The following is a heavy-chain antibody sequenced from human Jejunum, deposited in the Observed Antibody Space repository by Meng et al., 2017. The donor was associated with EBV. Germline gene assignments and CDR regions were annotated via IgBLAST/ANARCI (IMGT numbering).Heavy chain of an antibody. CDR1: GDSVSSRSYY. D-gene: IGHD2-21*02. V-gene: IGHV4-61*01. CDR3: AGDRRAYCGSDCNPLDY. Sequence: QVRVEESAPGPVKPSGALSLTCTVSGDSVSSRSYYWNWIRQPPGKGLEWIGYMYYSGSSNHNPSLKSRVTISIDMSKNQFSLKLNSVTAADTAVYYCAGDRRAYCGSDCNPLDYWGQGTLVTVSS. CDR2: MYYSGSS. J-gene: IGHJ4*02.